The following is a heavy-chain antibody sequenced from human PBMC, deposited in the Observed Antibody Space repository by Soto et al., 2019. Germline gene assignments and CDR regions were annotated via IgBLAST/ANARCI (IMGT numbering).Heavy chain of an antibody. Sequence: KASETLSLTCTVSGGSISSSSYYWGWIRQPPGKGLEWIGSIYYSGSTYYNPSLKSRVTISVDTSKNQFSLKLSSVTAADTAVYYCASLPRQGIDTTDYWGQGTLVTVSS. D-gene: IGHD3-10*01. CDR2: IYYSGST. CDR1: GGSISSSSYY. J-gene: IGHJ4*02. CDR3: ASLPRQGIDTTDY. V-gene: IGHV4-39*01.